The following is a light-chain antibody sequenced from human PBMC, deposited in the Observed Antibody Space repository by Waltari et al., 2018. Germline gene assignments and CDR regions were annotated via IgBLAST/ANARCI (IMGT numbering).Light chain of an antibody. Sequence: IQMSQSPPSLSASAGDRVNITCRASKNINNFLNWYQQNAGKPPRLLIYRASSLQSGVPSRCSAGGSGTDFTLTISRLQPEDFATYYCQQNHSPPHTFGPGTRLNIK. CDR3: QQNHSPPHT. CDR2: RAS. V-gene: IGKV1-39*01. CDR1: KNINNF. J-gene: IGKJ5*01.